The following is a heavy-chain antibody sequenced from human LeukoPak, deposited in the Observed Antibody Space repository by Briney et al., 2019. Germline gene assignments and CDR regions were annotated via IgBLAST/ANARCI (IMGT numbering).Heavy chain of an antibody. CDR3: ARVLIVVVINGMDV. D-gene: IGHD3-22*01. CDR2: ISYDGSNK. J-gene: IGHJ6*02. CDR1: GFTFSSYG. V-gene: IGHV3-30*03. Sequence: GSLRLSCAASGFTFSSYGMHWVRQAPGKGLEWVAVISYDGSNKYYADSVKGRFTISRDNSKNTLYLQMNSLRAEDTAVYYCARVLIVVVINGMDVWGRGTTVTVSS.